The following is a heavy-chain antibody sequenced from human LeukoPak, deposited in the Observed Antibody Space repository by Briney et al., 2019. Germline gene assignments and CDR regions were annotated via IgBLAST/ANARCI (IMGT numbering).Heavy chain of an antibody. Sequence: SETLSLTCTVSRGGINSGDYYWTWIRQPPGKGLEWIANTFSTGSAHYNPSLKSRLSISVDMSKNQFSLKLRSVTAADTAVYYCARYRTDHSTGHYRVTSWFFDLWGRGTLVTVSS. D-gene: IGHD4-11*01. J-gene: IGHJ2*01. CDR2: TFSTGSA. V-gene: IGHV4-30-4*01. CDR3: ARYRTDHSTGHYRVTSWFFDL. CDR1: RGGINSGDYY.